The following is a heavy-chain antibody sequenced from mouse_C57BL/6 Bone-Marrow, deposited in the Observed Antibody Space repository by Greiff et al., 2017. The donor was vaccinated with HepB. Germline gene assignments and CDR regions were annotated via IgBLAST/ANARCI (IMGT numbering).Heavy chain of an antibody. V-gene: IGHV3-6*01. Sequence: EVQLQQSGPGLVKPSQSLSLTCSVTGYSITSGYYWNWIRQFPGNKLEWMGYISYDGSNNYNPSLKNRISITRDTSKNQFFLKLNSVTTEDTATYYCARGHRGVYYAMDYWGQGTSVTVSS. J-gene: IGHJ4*01. CDR3: ARGHRGVYYAMDY. D-gene: IGHD3-1*01. CDR2: ISYDGSN. CDR1: GYSITSGYY.